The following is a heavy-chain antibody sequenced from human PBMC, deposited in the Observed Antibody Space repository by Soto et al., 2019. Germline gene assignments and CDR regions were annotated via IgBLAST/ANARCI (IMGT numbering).Heavy chain of an antibody. CDR3: ARGGSNDWQVAFDI. D-gene: IGHD3-9*01. V-gene: IGHV4-34*01. CDR2: INHSVNN. J-gene: IGHJ3*02. CDR1: GGSFSTYY. Sequence: QLQQWGAGLLKPSETLSLTCVVSGGSFSTYYYNWIRQSPGKGLEWIGEINHSVNNNYSPSLKSRVTMSLDTSKIQFSLKLTSVTAADTAVYYCARGGSNDWQVAFDIWGQGTMVTVSS.